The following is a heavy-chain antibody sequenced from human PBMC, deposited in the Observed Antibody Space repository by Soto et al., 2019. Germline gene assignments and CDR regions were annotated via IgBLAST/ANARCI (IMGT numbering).Heavy chain of an antibody. CDR2: IIPIFGTA. CDR3: ARDPLMGPRSYYDSSGPTGMDV. J-gene: IGHJ6*02. CDR1: GGTFSSYA. Sequence: SVKVSCKASGGTFSSYAISWVRQAPGQGLEWMGGIIPIFGTANYAQKFQGRVTITADESTSTAYMELSSLRSEDTAVYYCARDPLMGPRSYYDSSGPTGMDVWGQGTTVTVSS. D-gene: IGHD3-22*01. V-gene: IGHV1-69*13.